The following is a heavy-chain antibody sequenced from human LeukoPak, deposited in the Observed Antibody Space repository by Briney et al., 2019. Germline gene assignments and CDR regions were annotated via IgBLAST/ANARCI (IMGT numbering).Heavy chain of an antibody. CDR2: IDSGGRT. J-gene: IGHJ4*02. D-gene: IGHD1-26*01. CDR3: AKDGVYSGSYGYYFDY. Sequence: GGSLRLSCAVSGFTVSSNYMSWVRQAPGKGLEWVSVIDSGGRTDYADSGKGRFTISRDDSKNTLYLQMNSLRAEDTAVYYCAKDGVYSGSYGYYFDYWGQGTLVTVSS. V-gene: IGHV3-53*05. CDR1: GFTVSSNY.